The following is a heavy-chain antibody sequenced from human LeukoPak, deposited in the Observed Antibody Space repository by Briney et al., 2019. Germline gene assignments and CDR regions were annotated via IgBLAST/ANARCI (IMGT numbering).Heavy chain of an antibody. D-gene: IGHD1-7*01. J-gene: IGHJ5*02. V-gene: IGHV3-23*01. CDR2: ISGSDDRT. Sequence: GGSLRLSCAASGFTFRSYAMTWVRQAPGKGLEWVSSISGSDDRTYYADSVKGRFTISRDNSKNTVYLQMNSLRAEDTAVYYCAKGDHNWNYGGTSFDPWGQGTLVTVSS. CDR1: GFTFRSYA. CDR3: AKGDHNWNYGGTSFDP.